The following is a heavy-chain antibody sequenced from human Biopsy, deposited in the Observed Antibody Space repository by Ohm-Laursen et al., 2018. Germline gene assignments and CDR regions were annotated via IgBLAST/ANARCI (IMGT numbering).Heavy chain of an antibody. V-gene: IGHV1-69*06. CDR1: GGTFSNYG. J-gene: IGHJ1*01. CDR2: NIPILGTG. D-gene: IGHD3-9*01. Sequence: AASVKVSCKAPGGTFSNYGVNWVRQAPGQGLEWLGGNIPILGTGNYAQKFQDRVTVAADTSTSTATMELRSLRSDDTAMYYCATKLTGYFHHWGQGTLVSVSS. CDR3: ATKLTGYFHH.